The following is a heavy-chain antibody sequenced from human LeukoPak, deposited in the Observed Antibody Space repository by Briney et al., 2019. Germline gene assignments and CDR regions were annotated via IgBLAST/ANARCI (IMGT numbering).Heavy chain of an antibody. V-gene: IGHV4-4*07. D-gene: IGHD3-16*02. Sequence: TSETLSLTCTVSGGSISSYYWSWIRQPAGKGLEWIGRIYTSGSTNYNPSLKSRVTISVDTSKNQFSLKLSSVTAADTAVYYCASRYYDYVWGSYRSPFDYWGQGTLVTVSS. CDR1: GGSISSYY. J-gene: IGHJ4*02. CDR3: ASRYYDYVWGSYRSPFDY. CDR2: IYTSGST.